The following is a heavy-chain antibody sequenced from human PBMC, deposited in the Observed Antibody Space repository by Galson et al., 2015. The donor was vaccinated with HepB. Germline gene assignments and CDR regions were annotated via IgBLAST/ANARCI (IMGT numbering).Heavy chain of an antibody. Sequence: SLRLSCAASGFTFSSYAMSWVRRAPGKGLEWVSAISGSGGSTHYADSVKGRFTISRDNSKNTLYLQMNSLRAEDTAVYYCARDNRPTFGGLIASDLDLWGQGTLVTVSS. CDR1: GFTFSSYA. CDR3: ARDNRPTFGGLIASDLDL. D-gene: IGHD3-16*02. V-gene: IGHV3-23*01. J-gene: IGHJ4*02. CDR2: ISGSGGST.